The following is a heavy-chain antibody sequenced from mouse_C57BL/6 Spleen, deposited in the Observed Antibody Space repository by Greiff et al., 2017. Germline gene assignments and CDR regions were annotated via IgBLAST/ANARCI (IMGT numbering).Heavy chain of an antibody. CDR1: GYTFTSYW. V-gene: IGHV1-52*01. J-gene: IGHJ2*01. CDR3: ARGASKDYFDY. Sequence: VQLQQPGAELVRPGSSVKLSCKASGYTFTSYWMHWVKQRPIQGLEWIGNIDPSDSETHYNQKFKDKATLTVDKSSSTAYMQLSSLTSEDSAVYYGARGASKDYFDYWGQGTTLTVSS. CDR2: IDPSDSET. D-gene: IGHD2-5*01.